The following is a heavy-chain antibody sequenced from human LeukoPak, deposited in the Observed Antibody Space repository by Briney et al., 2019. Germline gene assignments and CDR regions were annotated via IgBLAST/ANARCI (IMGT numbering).Heavy chain of an antibody. CDR2: XPYDGSNK. CDR1: GFTFSSYG. D-gene: IGHD5-18*01. CDR3: ARDLEGIQLWLAVLDY. Sequence: GGSLRLSCAASGFTFSSYGMHWVRQAPGKGLEXXXXXPYDGSNKYYADSVKGRFTISRDNSKNTLYLQMNSLRAEDTAVYYCARDLEGIQLWLAVLDYWGQGTLVTVSS. V-gene: IGHV3-30*03. J-gene: IGHJ4*02.